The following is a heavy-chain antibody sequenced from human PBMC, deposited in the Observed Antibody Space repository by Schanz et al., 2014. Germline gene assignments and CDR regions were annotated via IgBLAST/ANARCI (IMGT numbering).Heavy chain of an antibody. CDR1: GFTFSSYA. Sequence: EVHLVDSGGTLVQPGGSLRLSCVGSGFTFSSYAMSWVRQAPGKGLEWVANIKQDESERSYVDSVKGRFTISRDNAKNSLYLQMNSLRAEDTAVYYCARDKGGYYPFDYWGQGSLVTVSS. CDR3: ARDKGGYYPFDY. D-gene: IGHD3-22*01. J-gene: IGHJ4*02. CDR2: IKQDESER. V-gene: IGHV3-7*01.